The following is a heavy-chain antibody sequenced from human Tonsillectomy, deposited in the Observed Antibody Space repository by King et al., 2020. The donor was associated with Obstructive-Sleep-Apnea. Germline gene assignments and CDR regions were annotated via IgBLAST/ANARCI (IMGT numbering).Heavy chain of an antibody. V-gene: IGHV3-53*04. J-gene: IGHJ6*02. D-gene: IGHD1-1*01. CDR2: IYSGGST. CDR1: GLSVSTNY. CDR3: ARETKVESSGMDV. Sequence: VQLVESGGGLVQAGGSLRLSCAGDGLSVSTNYMNWVRQAPGKGLEWVSAIYSGGSTYYADSVKGRFTISRHNSKNTLYLQMNSLRPEDTAVYYCARETKVESSGMDVWGQGTTVTVSS.